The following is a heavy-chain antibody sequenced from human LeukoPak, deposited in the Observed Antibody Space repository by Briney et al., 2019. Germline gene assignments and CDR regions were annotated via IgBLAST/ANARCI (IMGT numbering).Heavy chain of an antibody. CDR2: IIPIFDTA. V-gene: IGHV1-69*13. D-gene: IGHD1-26*01. Sequence: SVEVSCKASGGTFSSYSISWVRQAPGQGLEWMGGIIPIFDTADYAQKFQGRVTITADESTSTAYMELSSLRSEDTAVFYCARISLGAIWGYYYGMDVWGQGTTVTVSS. J-gene: IGHJ6*02. CDR1: GGTFSSYS. CDR3: ARISLGAIWGYYYGMDV.